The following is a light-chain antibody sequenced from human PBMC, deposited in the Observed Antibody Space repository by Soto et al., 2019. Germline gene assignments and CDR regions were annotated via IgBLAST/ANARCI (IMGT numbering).Light chain of an antibody. CDR2: DVS. V-gene: IGLV2-11*01. CDR3: CSFAGTSYV. Sequence: QSALTQPRSVSGSPGQSVTISCTGTSIDVGGYNSVSRYQQHPGKAPKLMIYDVSKRPSGVPDRFSGSKSGNTASLTISGLQAEEEADYYCCSFAGTSYVFGTGTKLTVL. J-gene: IGLJ1*01. CDR1: SIDVGGYNS.